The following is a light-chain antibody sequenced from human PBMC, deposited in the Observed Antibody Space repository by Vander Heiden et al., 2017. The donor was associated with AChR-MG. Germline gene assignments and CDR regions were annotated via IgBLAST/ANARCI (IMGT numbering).Light chain of an antibody. CDR2: KAR. V-gene: IGLV3-25*03. Sequence: SYELPPSPAASVSPGRTARITCSGEALPKQYAYWDQQKTSQTPVLVIYKARERPSGIPGRFSCSNSGTTVTLTISGVQAEDEADYYCQSADSSGSCVVFGGGTKLTVL. J-gene: IGLJ2*01. CDR1: ALPKQY. CDR3: QSADSSGSCVV.